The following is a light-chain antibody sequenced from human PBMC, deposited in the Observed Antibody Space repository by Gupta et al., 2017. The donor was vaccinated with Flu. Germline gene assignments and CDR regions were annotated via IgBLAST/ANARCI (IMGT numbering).Light chain of an antibody. CDR1: SGSVSTSYY. CDR3: VLYMTSGPGV. J-gene: IGLJ3*02. CDR2: NTN. V-gene: IGLV8-61*01. Sequence: QTVVTQEPSSFSVSPGETVTLTCGLSSGSVSTSYYPSWYQQTPGQPPRTLLYNTNIRSSGVPDRFSGSILGNKAALTITVAEADEESDYYCVLYMTSGPGVFGGGTKLTGL.